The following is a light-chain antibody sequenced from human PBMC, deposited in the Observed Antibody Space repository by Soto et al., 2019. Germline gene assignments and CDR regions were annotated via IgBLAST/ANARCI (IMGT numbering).Light chain of an antibody. Sequence: EIVLTQSPGTLSLSPGERATLSCRASQSVSSSYLAWYQQKPGQAPRLRIYGASSRATGIPDRFSGSGSGTDFTLTISRLEPEAFAVYYCQQYGSSAFTFGPGTKVDIK. CDR3: QQYGSSAFT. J-gene: IGKJ3*01. CDR2: GAS. CDR1: QSVSSSY. V-gene: IGKV3-20*01.